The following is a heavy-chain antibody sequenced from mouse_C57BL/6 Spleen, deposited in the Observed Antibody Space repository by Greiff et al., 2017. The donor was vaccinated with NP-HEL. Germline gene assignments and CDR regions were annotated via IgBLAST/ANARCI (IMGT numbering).Heavy chain of an antibody. CDR3: ARDRYYGGAMDY. J-gene: IGHJ4*01. D-gene: IGHD1-1*01. Sequence: EVNVVESGGGLVKPGGSLKLSCAASGFTFSSYAMSWVRQTPEKRLEWVATISDGGSYTYYPDNVKGRFTISRDNAKNNLYLQMSHLKSEDTAMYYCARDRYYGGAMDYWGQGTSVTVSS. V-gene: IGHV5-4*01. CDR2: ISDGGSYT. CDR1: GFTFSSYA.